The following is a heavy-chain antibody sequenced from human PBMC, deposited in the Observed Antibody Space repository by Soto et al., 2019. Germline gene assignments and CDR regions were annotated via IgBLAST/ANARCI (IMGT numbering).Heavy chain of an antibody. Sequence: GASVKVSCKASGYTFTSYGISWVRQAPGQGLEWMGWISAYNGNTNYAQKLQGRVTMTTDTSTSTAYMELRSLRSDDTAVYYCARGPTEVGFGELLTRLQNPADYYDRLGFDYWGQGTLVTVSS. J-gene: IGHJ4*02. D-gene: IGHD3-10*01. CDR2: ISAYNGNT. V-gene: IGHV1-18*01. CDR3: ARGPTEVGFGELLTRLQNPADYYDRLGFDY. CDR1: GYTFTSYG.